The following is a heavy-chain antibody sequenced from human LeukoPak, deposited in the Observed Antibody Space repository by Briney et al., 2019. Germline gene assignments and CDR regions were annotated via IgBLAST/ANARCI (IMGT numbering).Heavy chain of an antibody. D-gene: IGHD3-16*01. CDR3: ARAPPIYDYVWPSYYFDY. CDR1: GYTLTELS. V-gene: IGHV1-24*01. Sequence: ASVKVSCKVSGYTLTELSMHWVRQAPGKGLEWMGGFDPEDGETIYAQKFQGRVTMTEDTSTDTAYMELSSLRSEDTAVYYCARAPPIYDYVWPSYYFDYWGQGTLVTVSS. CDR2: FDPEDGET. J-gene: IGHJ4*02.